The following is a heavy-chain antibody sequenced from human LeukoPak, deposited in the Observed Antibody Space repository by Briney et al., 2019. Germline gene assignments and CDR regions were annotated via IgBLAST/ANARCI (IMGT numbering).Heavy chain of an antibody. CDR1: GFTFSSYA. CDR3: AKAYSSSWFLTYNWFDP. Sequence: GGSLRLSCAASGFTFSSYAMRWVRQAPGKGLEWVSVISGSGGSTYYADSVKGQFTISRDNSKNTLYLQMNSLRAEDTAVYYCAKAYSSSWFLTYNWFDPWGQGTLVTVSS. J-gene: IGHJ5*02. D-gene: IGHD6-13*01. V-gene: IGHV3-23*01. CDR2: ISGSGGST.